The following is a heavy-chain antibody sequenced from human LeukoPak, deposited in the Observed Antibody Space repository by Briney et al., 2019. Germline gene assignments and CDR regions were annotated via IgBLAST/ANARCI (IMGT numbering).Heavy chain of an antibody. CDR2: ISYDGSNK. Sequence: GGSLRLSCAASGFTFSSYGMHWVRQAPGKGLEWVAVISYDGSNKYYADSVKGRFTISRDNSKNTLYLQMNSLRAEDTAVYYCAKGGFWGDPFLSDAFDIWGQGTMVTVSS. V-gene: IGHV3-30*18. CDR1: GFTFSSYG. D-gene: IGHD2-21*02. CDR3: AKGGFWGDPFLSDAFDI. J-gene: IGHJ3*02.